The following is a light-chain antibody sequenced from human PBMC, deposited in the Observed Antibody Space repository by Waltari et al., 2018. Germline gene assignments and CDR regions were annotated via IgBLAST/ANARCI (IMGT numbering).Light chain of an antibody. CDR1: SSAVGGYTS. CDR3: SSYAGSNDYV. CDR2: EVS. J-gene: IGLJ1*01. Sequence: QSALTQPPSASGSPGQSATISCAGTSSAVGGYTSVSWYQQHPGKAPKLMIYEVSKRPSGVPDRFSGSKSGNTASLTVSGLQAEDEADYYCSSYAGSNDYVFGTGTKVTVL. V-gene: IGLV2-8*01.